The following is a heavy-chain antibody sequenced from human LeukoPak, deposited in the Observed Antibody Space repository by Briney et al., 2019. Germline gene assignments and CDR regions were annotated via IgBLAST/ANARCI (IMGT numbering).Heavy chain of an antibody. D-gene: IGHD3-9*01. CDR1: GLTFDDYA. CDR3: AKDSGYFDWFFDY. Sequence: GGSLRLSCAASGLTFDDYAMHWVRQAPGKGLEWVSGISWNSGSIGYADSVKGRFTISRDNAKNSLYLQMNSLRAEDTALYYCAKDSGYFDWFFDYWGQGTLVTVSS. CDR2: ISWNSGSI. J-gene: IGHJ4*02. V-gene: IGHV3-9*01.